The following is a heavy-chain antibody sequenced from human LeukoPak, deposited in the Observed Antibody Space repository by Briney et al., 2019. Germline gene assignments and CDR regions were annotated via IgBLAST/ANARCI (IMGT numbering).Heavy chain of an antibody. CDR2: IYSGTI. V-gene: IGHV3-53*01. D-gene: IGHD4/OR15-4a*01. CDR1: GGSIGSYY. J-gene: IGHJ4*02. Sequence: PSETLSLTCTVSGGSIGSYYWSWVRQAPGKGLEWVSFIYSGTIHYSDSVKGRFTISRDNSKNTLYLQMNSLRAEDTAVYYCARRAGAYSHPYDYWGQGTLVTVSS. CDR3: ARRAGAYSHPYDY.